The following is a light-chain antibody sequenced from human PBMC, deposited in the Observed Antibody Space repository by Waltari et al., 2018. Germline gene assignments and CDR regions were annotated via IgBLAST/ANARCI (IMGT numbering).Light chain of an antibody. V-gene: IGLV1-51*02. CDR2: EDN. Sequence: QSVLTQPPSVSAAPGQRVTISCSGGSSNIWNNYVSWYRKFPGTAPKLLIYEDNERPSGVPGRFSGSKSGTSATLDITGLQAGDEADYYCGTWDSSLSGAVFGGGTHLTVL. CDR3: GTWDSSLSGAV. J-gene: IGLJ7*01. CDR1: SSNIWNNY.